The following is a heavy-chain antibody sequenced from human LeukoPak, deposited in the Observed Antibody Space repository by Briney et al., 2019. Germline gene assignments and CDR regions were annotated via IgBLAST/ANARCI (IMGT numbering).Heavy chain of an antibody. D-gene: IGHD2-15*01. Sequence: ASVKVSCKTSGYTFTDYYIHWVRQAPGQGLEWMGWSSGYNDDTHYAQKFQGRVTMTTDTSTNTAYMDLRSLRSDDTAMYYCAKDFYNSGGRWYDCFDIWGQGTMVTVSS. CDR2: SSGYNDDT. J-gene: IGHJ3*02. CDR3: AKDFYNSGGRWYDCFDI. V-gene: IGHV1-18*04. CDR1: GYTFTDYY.